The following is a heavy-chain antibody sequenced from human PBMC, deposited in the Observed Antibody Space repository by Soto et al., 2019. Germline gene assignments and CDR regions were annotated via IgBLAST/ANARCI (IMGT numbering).Heavy chain of an antibody. J-gene: IGHJ4*02. CDR3: GRGRSGQIVVFY. CDR2: IGPESGAT. D-gene: IGHD1-26*01. Sequence: ASVKVSCKASGYTFTGHYIHWVRQAPEQGPEWMGEIGPESGATRYAEKFQGRVTMTLDTSITTVYMELKNLSPDDTAVYYCGRGRSGQIVVFYWGQGTPVTVLL. V-gene: IGHV1-2*02. CDR1: GYTFTGHY.